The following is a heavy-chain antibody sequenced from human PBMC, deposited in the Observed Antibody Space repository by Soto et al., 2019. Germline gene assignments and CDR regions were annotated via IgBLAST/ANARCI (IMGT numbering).Heavy chain of an antibody. CDR2: IIPIFGTA. Sequence: RASVKVSCKASGGTFSSYAISWVRQAPGQGLEWVGGIIPIFGTANYAQKFQGRVTITADESTSTAYMELSSLRSEDTAVYYCAKVSRNTAMDYNWFDPWGQGTLVTVSS. D-gene: IGHD5-18*01. CDR1: GGTFSSYA. J-gene: IGHJ5*02. CDR3: AKVSRNTAMDYNWFDP. V-gene: IGHV1-69*13.